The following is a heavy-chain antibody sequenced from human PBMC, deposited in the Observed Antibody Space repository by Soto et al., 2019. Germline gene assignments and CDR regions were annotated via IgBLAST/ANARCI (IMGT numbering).Heavy chain of an antibody. J-gene: IGHJ4*02. CDR3: ARPGQQLV. Sequence: ASVKVSCKASGYTFTSYGISWVRQAPGQGLEWMGWISAYNGNTNYAQKLQGRVTISADKSISTAYLQWSSLKASDTAMYYCARPGQQLVWGQGTLVTVSS. D-gene: IGHD6-13*01. CDR1: GYTFTSYG. V-gene: IGHV1-18*01. CDR2: ISAYNGNT.